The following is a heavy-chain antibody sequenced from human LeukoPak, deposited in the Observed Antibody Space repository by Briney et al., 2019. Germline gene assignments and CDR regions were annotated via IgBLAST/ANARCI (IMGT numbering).Heavy chain of an antibody. J-gene: IGHJ4*02. D-gene: IGHD5-24*01. CDR1: GFTFSTYS. CDR3: ARVGEKAFHLWPEIDY. Sequence: KAGGGLRLSCAASGFTFSTYSMNWVRQAPGKGVGWGSSISSSSSYIYYADSVKGRFTISRDNAKKSLYLQMNSLRAEDTAVYYCARVGEKAFHLWPEIDYWGQGTLVTVSS. V-gene: IGHV3-21*01. CDR2: ISSSSSYI.